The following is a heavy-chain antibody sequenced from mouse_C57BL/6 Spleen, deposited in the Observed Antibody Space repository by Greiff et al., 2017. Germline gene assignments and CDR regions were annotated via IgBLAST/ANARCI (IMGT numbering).Heavy chain of an antibody. D-gene: IGHD2-3*01. CDR1: GYTFTSYW. CDR3: AREDGSLYYYAMDY. V-gene: IGHV1-72*01. Sequence: QVQLQQPGAELVKPGASVKLSCKASGYTFTSYWMHWVKQRPGRGLEWIGRIDPKSGGTKYNEKFKSKATLTVDKPSSTAYMQLSSLTSEDSAVYYCAREDGSLYYYAMDYWGQGTSVTVSS. CDR2: IDPKSGGT. J-gene: IGHJ4*01.